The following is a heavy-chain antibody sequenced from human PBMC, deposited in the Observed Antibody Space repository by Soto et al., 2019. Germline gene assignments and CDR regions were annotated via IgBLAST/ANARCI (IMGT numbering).Heavy chain of an antibody. D-gene: IGHD3-10*01. CDR2: IYYSGST. Sequence: SETLCLTCTVSGGSISSYYWSWIRQPPGKGLEWIGYIYYSGSTNYNPSLKSRVTISVDTSKNQFSLKLSSVTAADTAVYYCARLGFTMVRGVVDYWGQGTLVTVSS. V-gene: IGHV4-59*01. CDR1: GGSISSYY. J-gene: IGHJ4*02. CDR3: ARLGFTMVRGVVDY.